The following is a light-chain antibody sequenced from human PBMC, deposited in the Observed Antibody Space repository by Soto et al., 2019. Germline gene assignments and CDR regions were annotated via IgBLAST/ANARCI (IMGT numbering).Light chain of an antibody. Sequence: QSVLTQPPSASGTPGQRVTISCSGSSSNVGSNYVYWYQQLPGTAPKLLIYSNNQRPSGVPDRFSGSKSGTSASLAISGLRSEDETHYYCAAWDDSLSGWVFGGGTKVTVL. J-gene: IGLJ3*02. CDR1: SSNVGSNY. CDR2: SNN. V-gene: IGLV1-47*02. CDR3: AAWDDSLSGWV.